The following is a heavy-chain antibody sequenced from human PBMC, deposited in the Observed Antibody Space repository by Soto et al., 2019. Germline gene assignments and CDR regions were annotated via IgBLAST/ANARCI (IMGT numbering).Heavy chain of an antibody. V-gene: IGHV5-51*01. D-gene: IGHD6-19*01. J-gene: IGHJ4*02. CDR1: GYTFTDYW. CDR2: IYPGDSDT. CDR3: ARLSSRTSGWSPFDY. Sequence: GESLKISCKGSGYTFTDYWIGWVRQLPGKGLEWMGIIYPGDSDTRYSPSFQGHVTITVDKSTSTAYLQWNTLKASDTAMYYCARLSSRTSGWSPFDYWGQGTLVTVSS.